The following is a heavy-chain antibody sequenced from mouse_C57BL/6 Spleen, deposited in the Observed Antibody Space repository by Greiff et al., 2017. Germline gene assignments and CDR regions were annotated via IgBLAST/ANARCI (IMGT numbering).Heavy chain of an antibody. CDR3: TAYYGSNYFDY. D-gene: IGHD1-1*01. CDR2: IRLKSDNYAT. Sequence: EVMLVESGGGLVQPGGSMKLSCVASGFTFSNYWMNWVRQSPEKGLEWVAQIRLKSDNYATHYAESVKGRFTISRDDSKSSVYLQMNNLRAEDTGIYYCTAYYGSNYFDYWGQGTTLTVSS. CDR1: GFTFSNYW. V-gene: IGHV6-3*01. J-gene: IGHJ2*01.